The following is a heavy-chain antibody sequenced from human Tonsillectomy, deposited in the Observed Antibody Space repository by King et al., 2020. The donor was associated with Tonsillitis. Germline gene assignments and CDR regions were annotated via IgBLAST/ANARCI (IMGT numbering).Heavy chain of an antibody. CDR1: GGSISSSSW. Sequence: QLQESGPGLVKPSGTLSLTCAVSGGSISSSSWWRWVRQPPGKGLEWIGEIYHSGTTKYNPSLKRRCTISVDKSKNQFSLMLTSVTAADKAVYYCARKDVYDLDSSGQGYFWGQGTLVTVSS. V-gene: IGHV4-4*02. CDR2: IYHSGTT. J-gene: IGHJ4*02. CDR3: ARKDVYDLDSSGQGYF. D-gene: IGHD3-22*01.